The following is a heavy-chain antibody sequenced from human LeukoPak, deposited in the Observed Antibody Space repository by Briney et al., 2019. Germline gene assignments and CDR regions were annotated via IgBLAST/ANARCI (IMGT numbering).Heavy chain of an antibody. J-gene: IGHJ4*02. D-gene: IGHD5-12*01. CDR2: IYISGTT. Sequence: SETLSLTCSVSGVSITSYYLRCVRQTAGKGLEWIGRIYISGTTNYNPSLNSRVTMSIDTSKNQFSLKLTSVTAADTGVYYCSRTGGYDYHIDHWGQGTQVTVSS. V-gene: IGHV4-4*07. CDR3: SRTGGYDYHIDH. CDR1: GVSITSYY.